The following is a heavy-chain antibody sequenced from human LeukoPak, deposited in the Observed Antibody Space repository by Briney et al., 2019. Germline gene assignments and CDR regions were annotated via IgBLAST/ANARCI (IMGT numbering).Heavy chain of an antibody. CDR1: GGSFSGYY. CDR3: ARDQAVTTYYYGSGSYLSNNWFDP. D-gene: IGHD3-10*01. CDR2: INHSGST. V-gene: IGHV4-34*01. Sequence: SETLSLTCAVYGGSFSGYYWSWIRQPPGKGLEWIGEINHSGSTNYNPSLKSRVTISVDTSKNQFSLKLSSVTAADAAVYYCARDQAVTTYYYGSGSYLSNNWFDPWGQGTLVTVSS. J-gene: IGHJ5*02.